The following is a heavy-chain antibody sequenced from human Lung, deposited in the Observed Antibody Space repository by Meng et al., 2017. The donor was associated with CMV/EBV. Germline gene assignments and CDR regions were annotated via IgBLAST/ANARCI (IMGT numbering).Heavy chain of an antibody. CDR1: GFTFSSYG. D-gene: IGHD3-3*01. Sequence: GXSXKISCAASGFTFSSYGMHWVRQAPGKGLEWVAVIWYDGSNKYYADSVKGRFTISRDNSKNTLYLQMNSLRTEDTALYYCAKEGDTIWYDHWGQGTLVXVSS. V-gene: IGHV3-33*06. CDR2: IWYDGSNK. J-gene: IGHJ5*02. CDR3: AKEGDTIWYDH.